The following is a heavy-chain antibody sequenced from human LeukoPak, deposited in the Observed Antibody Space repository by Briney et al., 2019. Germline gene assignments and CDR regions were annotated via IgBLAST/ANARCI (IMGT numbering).Heavy chain of an antibody. Sequence: GGSLRLSCAASGFTFSNYAMTWVRQAPGKGLEWVSLISSNGVGTHYADSVKGRFTTSRDNSKNILYLQMNSLRAEDTAVYYCAKDYGLASGSYAWFFLNWGQGTLVTVSS. CDR2: ISSNGVGT. D-gene: IGHD1-26*01. CDR1: GFTFSNYA. V-gene: IGHV3-23*01. J-gene: IGHJ4*02. CDR3: AKDYGLASGSYAWFFLN.